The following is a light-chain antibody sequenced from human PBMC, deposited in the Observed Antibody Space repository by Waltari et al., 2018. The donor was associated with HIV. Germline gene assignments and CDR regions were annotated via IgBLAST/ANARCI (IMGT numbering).Light chain of an antibody. CDR2: MNN. J-gene: IGLJ3*02. CDR3: ATWDDSLNGV. Sequence: HSVLTQPPSASGPPGHTVIISFSRKTPNIPTNDVTRYPHFPGSAPKLLIYMNNYRPSGVPDRFAGSRSGTSASLTISGLQIEDEAQDYCATWDDSLNGVFGAGTRLTVL. CDR1: TPNIPTND. V-gene: IGLV1-44*01.